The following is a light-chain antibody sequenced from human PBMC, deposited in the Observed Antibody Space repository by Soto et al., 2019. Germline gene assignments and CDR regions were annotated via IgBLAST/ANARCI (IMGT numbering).Light chain of an antibody. J-gene: IGKJ1*01. CDR3: QQYNNWPL. Sequence: EIVMTQSPATLSVSPGERATLSCRASQSVSSNLAWYQQKPGQAPRLLIYGASTRATGIPARFSGSGSGTEFILTISRLQSEDFAVYYCQQYNNWPLFGQGTKVDIK. CDR2: GAS. V-gene: IGKV3-15*01. CDR1: QSVSSN.